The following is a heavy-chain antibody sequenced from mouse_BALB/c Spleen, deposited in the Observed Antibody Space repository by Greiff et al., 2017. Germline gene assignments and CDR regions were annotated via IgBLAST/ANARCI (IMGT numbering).Heavy chain of an antibody. CDR3: ARSYGSEEAWLAY. Sequence: EVMLVESGGGLVQPGGSRKLSCAASGFTFSSFGMHWVRQAPEKGLEWVAYISSGSSTIYYADTVKGRFTISRDNPKNTLFLQMTSLRSEDTAMYYCARSYGSEEAWLAYWGQGTLVTVSA. CDR1: GFTFSSFG. J-gene: IGHJ3*01. CDR2: ISSGSSTI. D-gene: IGHD1-1*01. V-gene: IGHV5-17*02.